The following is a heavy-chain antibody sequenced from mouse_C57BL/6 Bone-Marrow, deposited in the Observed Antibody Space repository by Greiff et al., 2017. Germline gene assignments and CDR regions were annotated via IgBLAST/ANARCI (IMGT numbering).Heavy chain of an antibody. J-gene: IGHJ4*01. CDR2: IDPSDSYT. CDR3: ARAGSIYYYAMDY. V-gene: IGHV1-69*01. Sequence: VQLQQPGAELVMPGASVKLSCKASGYTFTSYWMHWVKQRPGQGLEWIGEIDPSDSYTNYNQKFKGKSTLTVDKSSSTAYMQLSSLTSEDSAVYYCARAGSIYYYAMDYWGQGTSATVSS. CDR1: GYTFTSYW. D-gene: IGHD2-10*02.